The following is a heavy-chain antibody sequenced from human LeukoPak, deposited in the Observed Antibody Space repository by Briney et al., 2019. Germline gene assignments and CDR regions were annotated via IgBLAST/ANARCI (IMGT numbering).Heavy chain of an antibody. D-gene: IGHD4-17*01. CDR3: ARTYGDYGDYRVSYYFDY. J-gene: IGHJ4*02. V-gene: IGHV1-2*02. Sequence: GASVKVSCKASGYTFTGYYMHWVRQAPGQGLEWMGWINPNSGGTNYAQKFQGRVTMTRDTSISTAYMELSRLRSDDTAVYYCARTYGDYGDYRVSYYFDYWGQGTLVTVSS. CDR2: INPNSGGT. CDR1: GYTFTGYY.